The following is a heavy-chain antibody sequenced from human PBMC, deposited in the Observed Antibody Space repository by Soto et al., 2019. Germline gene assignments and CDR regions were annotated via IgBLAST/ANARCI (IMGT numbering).Heavy chain of an antibody. V-gene: IGHV1-2*04. D-gene: IGHD3-22*01. CDR3: ARDKVVITSHGYYYGMDV. J-gene: IGHJ6*02. CDR1: GYTFTGYY. CDR2: INPNSGGT. Sequence: ASVKVSCKASGYTFTGYYMHWVRQAPGQGLEWMGWINPNSGGTNYAQKFQGWVTMTRDTSISTAYMELSRLRSDDTAVHYCARDKVVITSHGYYYGMDVWGQGTTVTVSS.